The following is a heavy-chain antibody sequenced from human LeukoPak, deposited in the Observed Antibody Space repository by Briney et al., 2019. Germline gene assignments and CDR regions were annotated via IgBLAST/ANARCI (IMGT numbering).Heavy chain of an antibody. CDR2: ISPSGDIT. D-gene: IGHD3-10*01. Sequence: GGTLRLSCAASGFIFSSHGMNWVRQAPGKGLEWVSGISPSGDITYYADSVKGRFTISRDNSKNTVYLQMDSLRFEDAAVYYCAKRGLLWGQGTLVTVSS. CDR1: GFIFSSHG. V-gene: IGHV3-23*01. J-gene: IGHJ4*02. CDR3: AKRGLL.